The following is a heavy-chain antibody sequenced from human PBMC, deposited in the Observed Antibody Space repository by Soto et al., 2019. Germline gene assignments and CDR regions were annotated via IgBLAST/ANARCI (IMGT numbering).Heavy chain of an antibody. CDR3: VRDGTKTLRDWFDP. J-gene: IGHJ5*02. V-gene: IGHV4-4*07. D-gene: IGHD1-1*01. Sequence: SETLSLTCTVSGASISGFYWSWIRKSAGKGLEWIGRIYATGTTDYNPSLKSRVMMSVDTSKQQFSLKLRSVTAADTAVYYCVRDGTKTLRDWFDPWGQGISVTVSS. CDR2: IYATGTT. CDR1: GASISGFY.